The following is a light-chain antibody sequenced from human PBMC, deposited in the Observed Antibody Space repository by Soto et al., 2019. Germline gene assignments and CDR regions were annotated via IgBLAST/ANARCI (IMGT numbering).Light chain of an antibody. J-gene: IGKJ1*01. CDR1: QSVDSNY. CDR2: GAS. CDR3: QQYGASPTWA. Sequence: EIVLTQSPGTLSLSPGEEATLSCRASQSVDSNYLAWYQQKPGQTPRLIIYGASGRADGIPHRFSGSGFGTDFTLTISKVEPEDFAVYYCQQYGASPTWAFGQGTKVEIK. V-gene: IGKV3-20*01.